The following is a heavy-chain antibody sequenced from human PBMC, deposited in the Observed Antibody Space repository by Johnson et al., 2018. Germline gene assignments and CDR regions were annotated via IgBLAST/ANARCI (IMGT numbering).Heavy chain of an antibody. D-gene: IGHD5-18*01. V-gene: IGHV3-30*18. CDR2: ISYDGSNK. CDR1: GFTFSSYG. J-gene: IGHJ6*03. Sequence: QVQLQESGGGVVQPGRSLRLSCAASGFTFSSYGMHWVRQAPGKGLEWVAVISYDGSNKYYAASVKGRSTISRDNSKNTLYLQMNSLRAEDTAVYYCAKGQRGYSYGFYYYYYMDVWGKGTTVTVSS. CDR3: AKGQRGYSYGFYYYYYMDV.